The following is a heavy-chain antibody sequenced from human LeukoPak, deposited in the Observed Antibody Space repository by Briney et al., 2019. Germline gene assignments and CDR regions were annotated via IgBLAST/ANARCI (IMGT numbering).Heavy chain of an antibody. CDR2: ISAYNGNT. CDR1: GYTFTGYG. Sequence: ASVKVSCKASGYTFTGYGISWVQQAPGQGLEWMGWISAYNGNTNYAQKLQGRVTMTTDTSTSTAYMELRSLRSDDTAVYYCARSDAAMVPLYYGMDVWGQGTTVTVSS. D-gene: IGHD5-18*01. J-gene: IGHJ6*02. V-gene: IGHV1-18*01. CDR3: ARSDAAMVPLYYGMDV.